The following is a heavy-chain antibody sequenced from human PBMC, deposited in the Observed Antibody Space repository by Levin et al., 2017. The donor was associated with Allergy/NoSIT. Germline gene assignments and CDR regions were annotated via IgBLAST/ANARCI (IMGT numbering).Heavy chain of an antibody. Sequence: ASVKVSCKASRYIFSDYFIHWVRQAPGQGLEWMGWINPHSGDTKYAQEFQGRVTMTRDTSISTDYMELTRLTSDDTAVYYCARDLYNDDSVFGYWGQGTLVNVFS. J-gene: IGHJ4*02. CDR1: RYIFSDYF. D-gene: IGHD3-22*01. CDR2: INPHSGDT. V-gene: IGHV1-2*02. CDR3: ARDLYNDDSVFGY.